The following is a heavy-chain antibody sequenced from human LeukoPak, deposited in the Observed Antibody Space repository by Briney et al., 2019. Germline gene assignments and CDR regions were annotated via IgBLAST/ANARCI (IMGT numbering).Heavy chain of an antibody. CDR2: INHSGST. J-gene: IGHJ4*02. Sequence: SETLSLTCAVYGGSFSGYYWSWIRQPPGKGLEWIGEINHSGSTNYNPSLKSRVTISVDTSKNQFSLKLSSVTAADTAVYYCARDRSPYYYDSSGYYLDYWGQGTLVTVSS. CDR1: GGSFSGYY. V-gene: IGHV4-34*01. D-gene: IGHD3-22*01. CDR3: ARDRSPYYYDSSGYYLDY.